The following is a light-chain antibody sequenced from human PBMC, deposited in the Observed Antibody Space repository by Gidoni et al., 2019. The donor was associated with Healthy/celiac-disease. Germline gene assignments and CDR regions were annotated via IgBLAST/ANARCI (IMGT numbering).Light chain of an antibody. Sequence: EIVLTQSPGTLSLSPGERATLSCRASQSVSSSYLAWYQQKPGQAPRLLIYGASSRAAGIPDFTLTISRLEPEDFAVYYCQQYGSLWTFXQXTKVEIK. CDR1: QSVSSSY. CDR2: GAS. V-gene: IGKV3-20*01. CDR3: QQYGSLWT. J-gene: IGKJ1*01.